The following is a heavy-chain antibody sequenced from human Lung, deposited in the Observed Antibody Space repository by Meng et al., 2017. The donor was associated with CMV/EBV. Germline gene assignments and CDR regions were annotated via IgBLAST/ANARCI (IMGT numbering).Heavy chain of an antibody. V-gene: IGHV1-18*04. CDR3: ASRREIYSFTRGEGDGYFDN. D-gene: IGHD3-16*01. CDR1: GYDFRSFP. J-gene: IGHJ4*02. Sequence: ASVXVSXXASGYDFRSFPITWVRQAPGQGLEWMGWISVYNGAANYGQKFQGRVTMTTDQATTTAYMELRSLSSDDTAVYYCASRREIYSFTRGEGDGYFDNWGPGTXVTVSS. CDR2: ISVYNGAA.